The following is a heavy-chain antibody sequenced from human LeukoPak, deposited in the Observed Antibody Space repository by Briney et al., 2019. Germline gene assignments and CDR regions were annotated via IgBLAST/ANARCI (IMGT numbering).Heavy chain of an antibody. V-gene: IGHV1-2*02. D-gene: IGHD6-6*01. CDR3: ARGDPSKLGY. CDR2: INPNSGGT. CDR1: GGTFSSYA. Sequence: ASVKVSCKASGGTFSSYAISCVRQAPGQGLEWMGWINPNSGGTNYAQKFQGRVTMTRDTSISTAYMELSRLRSDDTAVYYCARGDPSKLGYWGQGTLVTVSS. J-gene: IGHJ4*02.